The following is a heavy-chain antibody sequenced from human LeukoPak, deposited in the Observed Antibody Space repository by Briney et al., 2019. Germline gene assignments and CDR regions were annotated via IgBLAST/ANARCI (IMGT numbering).Heavy chain of an antibody. Sequence: ASVKVSCKASGGTFSSYAISWVRQAPGQGLEWMGRIIPIFGTANYAQKFQGRVTITTDESTSTAYMELSSLRSEDTAVYYCARDHLAGGDATFDYWGQGTLVTVSS. V-gene: IGHV1-69*05. D-gene: IGHD2-21*02. J-gene: IGHJ4*02. CDR3: ARDHLAGGDATFDY. CDR1: GGTFSSYA. CDR2: IIPIFGTA.